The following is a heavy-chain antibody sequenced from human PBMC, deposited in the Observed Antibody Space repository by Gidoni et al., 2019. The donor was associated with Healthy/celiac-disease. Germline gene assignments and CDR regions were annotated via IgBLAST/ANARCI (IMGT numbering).Heavy chain of an antibody. J-gene: IGHJ6*02. V-gene: IGHV4-34*01. CDR1: GGSFSGYY. CDR2: INHSGST. Sequence: QVQLQQWGAGLLKPSETLSLTCAVYGGSFSGYYWSWIRQPPGKGLEWIGEINHSGSTNYNPSLKSRVTISVDTSKNQFSLKLSSVTAADTAVYYCARDSLDYCSSTSCYFSYYYYYGMDVWGQGTTVTVSS. CDR3: ARDSLDYCSSTSCYFSYYYYYGMDV. D-gene: IGHD2-2*01.